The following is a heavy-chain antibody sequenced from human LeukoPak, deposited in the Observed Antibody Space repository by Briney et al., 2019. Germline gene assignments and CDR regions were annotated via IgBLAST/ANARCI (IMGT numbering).Heavy chain of an antibody. CDR3: ARVVGYCSGGSCYSDY. CDR2: IYHSGST. CDR1: GDFISSDKW. D-gene: IGHD2-15*01. Sequence: TSETLSLTCAVSGDFISSDKWWSWVRPPPGKGLEWIGNIYHSGSTYYNPSLKSRVTISVDTSKNQFSLKLSSVTAADTAVYYCARVVGYCSGGSCYSDYWGQGTLVTVSS. V-gene: IGHV4-4*02. J-gene: IGHJ4*02.